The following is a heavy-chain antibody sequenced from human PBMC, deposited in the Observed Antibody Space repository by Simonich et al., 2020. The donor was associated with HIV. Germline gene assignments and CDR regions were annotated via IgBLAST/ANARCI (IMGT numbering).Heavy chain of an antibody. V-gene: IGHV3-15*01. Sequence: EVQLVESGGGLVKPGGSLRLSCAASGFTFSNAWMSWVRQAPGKGLEWVGRMKKKTDGETTHYAAPVKGRFTISRDDSKNTLYLQMNSLKTEDTAVYFCTTDDYSYYFDYWGQGTLVTVSS. CDR1: GFTFSNAW. D-gene: IGHD2-15*01. CDR3: TTDDYSYYFDY. J-gene: IGHJ4*02. CDR2: MKKKTDGETT.